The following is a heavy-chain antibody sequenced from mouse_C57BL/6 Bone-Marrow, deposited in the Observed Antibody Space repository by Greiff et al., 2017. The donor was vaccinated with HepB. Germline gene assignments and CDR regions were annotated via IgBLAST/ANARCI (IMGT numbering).Heavy chain of an antibody. Sequence: EVQLVESGGGLVQPGGSLKLSCAASGFTFSDYGMAWVRQAPRKGPEWVAFISNLAYSIYYADTVTGRFTISRENAKNTLYLEMSSRRSEDTAMYYCAREDGNAWFAYWGQGTLVTVSA. J-gene: IGHJ3*01. CDR2: ISNLAYSI. CDR3: AREDGNAWFAY. V-gene: IGHV5-15*01. D-gene: IGHD2-1*01. CDR1: GFTFSDYG.